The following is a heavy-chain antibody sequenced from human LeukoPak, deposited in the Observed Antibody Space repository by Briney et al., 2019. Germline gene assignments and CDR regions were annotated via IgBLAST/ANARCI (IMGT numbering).Heavy chain of an antibody. V-gene: IGHV4-30-4*01. D-gene: IGHD2-21*02. Sequence: PSQTLSLTCTVSGGSISSGDYYWSWIRQPPGKGLEWIGYIYYSGSTYYNPSLKSRVTISVDTSKNQFSLKLSSVTAADTAVYYCAREGVVVVTAILDEYYYYGMDVWGQRTTVTLSS. CDR2: IYYSGST. CDR3: AREGVVVVTAILDEYYYYGMDV. CDR1: GGSISSGDYY. J-gene: IGHJ6*02.